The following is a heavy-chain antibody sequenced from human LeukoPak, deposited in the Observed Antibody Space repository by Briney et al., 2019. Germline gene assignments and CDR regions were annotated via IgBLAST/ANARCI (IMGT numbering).Heavy chain of an antibody. V-gene: IGHV4-39*02. Sequence: PSETLSLTCTVSGGSINSSSSYYWGWIRQPPGKGLEWIGSIYYSGRTYYNPSLKSRVTISVDMSKNQFSLKLSSVTAADTAVYYCAKDSSGWYVFRYYYYYMDVWGKGTTVTVSS. D-gene: IGHD6-19*01. J-gene: IGHJ6*03. CDR1: GGSINSSSSYY. CDR2: IYYSGRT. CDR3: AKDSSGWYVFRYYYYYMDV.